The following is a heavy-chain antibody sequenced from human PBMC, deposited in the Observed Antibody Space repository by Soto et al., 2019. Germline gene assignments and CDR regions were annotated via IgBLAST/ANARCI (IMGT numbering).Heavy chain of an antibody. Sequence: ASVKVSCKASGYTFTSYDINWVRQATGQGLEWMGWMNPNSGNTGYAQKFQGRVTMTRNTSISTAYMELSSLRSEDTAVYYCAGGEQQLVSYYGMDVWGQGTTVTVSS. CDR3: AGGEQQLVSYYGMDV. CDR2: MNPNSGNT. J-gene: IGHJ6*02. V-gene: IGHV1-8*01. D-gene: IGHD6-13*01. CDR1: GYTFTSYD.